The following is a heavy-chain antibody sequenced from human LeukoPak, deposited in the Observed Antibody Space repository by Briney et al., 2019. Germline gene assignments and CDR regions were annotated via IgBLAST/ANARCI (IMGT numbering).Heavy chain of an antibody. CDR2: IYYSGST. Sequence: PSETLSLACTVSGGSISSSSYYWGWIRQPPGKGLEWIVSIYYSGSTYYNPSLKSRVTISVDTSKNQFSLKLSSVTAADTAVYYCARPLSGGVGATYGAFDIWGQGTMVTVSS. CDR3: ARPLSGGVGATYGAFDI. J-gene: IGHJ3*02. D-gene: IGHD1-26*01. CDR1: GGSISSSSYY. V-gene: IGHV4-39*01.